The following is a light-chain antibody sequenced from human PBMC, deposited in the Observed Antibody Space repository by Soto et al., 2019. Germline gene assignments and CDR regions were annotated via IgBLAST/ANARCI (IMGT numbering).Light chain of an antibody. CDR1: QSVSSN. J-gene: IGKJ1*01. V-gene: IGKV3D-15*01. CDR2: GAS. Sequence: EIVMTQSPATLSVSPWERATLWCRASQSVSSNLAWYQQKPGQAPRLLIYGASSRATGIPDRFSGSGSGTDFTLTISSLQPEDFATYYCQQYNSYSWTFGQGTKVDIK. CDR3: QQYNSYSWT.